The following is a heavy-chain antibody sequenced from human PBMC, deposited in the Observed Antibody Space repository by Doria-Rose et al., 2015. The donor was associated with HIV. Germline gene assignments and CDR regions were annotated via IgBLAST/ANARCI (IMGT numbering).Heavy chain of an antibody. V-gene: IGHV2-26*01. J-gene: IGHJ4*02. CDR2: ILSDDEI. CDR3: ARIKSSRWYHKYYFDF. CDR1: GVSLSSPGMG. D-gene: IGHD6-13*01. Sequence: QITLKESGPVLVKPTETLTLTCTVSGVSLSSPGMGVSWIRQPPGKALEWLANILSDDEISYKAALKSRLAISRVTSKSQVVLTMTDMDPVDTATYYCARIKSSRWYHKYYFDFWGQGTLVIVSA.